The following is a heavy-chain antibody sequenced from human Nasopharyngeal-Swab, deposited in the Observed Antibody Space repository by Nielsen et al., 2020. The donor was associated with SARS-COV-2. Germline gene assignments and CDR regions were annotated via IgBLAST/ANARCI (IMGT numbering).Heavy chain of an antibody. V-gene: IGHV5-51*01. CDR3: ARRAARDGYNYEVDP. J-gene: IGHJ5*02. D-gene: IGHD5-24*01. CDR1: GYSFANYW. Sequence: GGSLRLSCMASGYSFANYWIGWVRQMPGKGLEWMGSIYPGNSDTRYSPAFHGRVTISADKSINTAYLQWTSLRASDTAVYYCARRAARDGYNYEVDPWGQGTLVTVSS. CDR2: IYPGNSDT.